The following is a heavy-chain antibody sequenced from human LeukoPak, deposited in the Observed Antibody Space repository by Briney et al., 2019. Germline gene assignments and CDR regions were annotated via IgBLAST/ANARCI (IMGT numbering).Heavy chain of an antibody. Sequence: SETLSLTCTVSGGSISSYYWSWIRQPPGKGLEWIGYIYYSGSTNYNPSLKSRVTISVDTSKNQFSLKLSSVTAADTAVYYCARDTGEEGVPAAKRSRPHAPRFDPWGQGTLVTVSS. J-gene: IGHJ5*02. CDR1: GGSISSYY. CDR3: ARDTGEEGVPAAKRSRPHAPRFDP. CDR2: IYYSGST. D-gene: IGHD2-2*01. V-gene: IGHV4-59*01.